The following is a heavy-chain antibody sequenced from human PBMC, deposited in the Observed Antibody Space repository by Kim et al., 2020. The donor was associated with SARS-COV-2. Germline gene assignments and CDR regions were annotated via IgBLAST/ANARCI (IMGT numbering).Heavy chain of an antibody. V-gene: IGHV3-23*01. J-gene: IGHJ4*02. D-gene: IGHD3-10*01. CDR1: GFTFSSYA. CDR2: ISGSGGST. CDR3: AKDTDYYGSGSYSFDY. Sequence: GGSLRLSCAASGFTFSSYAMSWVRQAPGKGLEWVSAISGSGGSTYYADSVKGRFTISRDNSKNTLYLQMNSLRAEDTAVYYCAKDTDYYGSGSYSFDYWGQGALVTVSS.